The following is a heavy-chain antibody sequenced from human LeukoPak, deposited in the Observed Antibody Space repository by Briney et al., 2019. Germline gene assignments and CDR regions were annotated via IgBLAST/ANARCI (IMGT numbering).Heavy chain of an antibody. CDR1: GFTISTYD. V-gene: IGHV3-13*01. Sequence: PGGSLRLSCTASGFTISTYDIHWVRQATRQGLEWVSSVGTRDDTYYVGSAKGRFTISRADAKNFVYLQMNSLRTGDTAVYYCARGAETGFDYWGQGILVTVSS. D-gene: IGHD1-14*01. CDR2: VGTRDDT. J-gene: IGHJ4*01. CDR3: ARGAETGFDY.